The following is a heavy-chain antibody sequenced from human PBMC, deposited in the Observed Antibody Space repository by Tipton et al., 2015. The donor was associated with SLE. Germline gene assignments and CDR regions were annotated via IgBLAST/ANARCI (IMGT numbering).Heavy chain of an antibody. CDR3: ASSHSSSRNKADY. J-gene: IGHJ4*02. CDR1: GGSISSYY. CDR2: IYYSGST. D-gene: IGHD6-13*01. Sequence: TLSLTCTVSGGSISSYYWSWIRQPPGKGLEWIGDIYYSGSTNYNPSLKSRVTISVDTSKNQFSLKLSSVTAADTAVYYCASSHSSSRNKADYWGQGTLVTVPS. V-gene: IGHV4-59*08.